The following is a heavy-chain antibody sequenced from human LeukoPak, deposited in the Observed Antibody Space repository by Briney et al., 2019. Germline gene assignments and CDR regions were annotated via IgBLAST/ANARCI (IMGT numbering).Heavy chain of an antibody. CDR1: GGSISSSSYY. CDR3: ASLTVTTTLFDY. J-gene: IGHJ4*02. CDR2: IYYSGST. V-gene: IGHV4-39*01. D-gene: IGHD4-17*01. Sequence: ASETLSLTCTVSGGSISSSSYYWGWIRQPPGKGLEWIGSIYYSGSTYYNPSLKSRVTISVDTSKNQFSLKLSSVTAADTAVYYCASLTVTTTLFDYWGQGTLVTVSS.